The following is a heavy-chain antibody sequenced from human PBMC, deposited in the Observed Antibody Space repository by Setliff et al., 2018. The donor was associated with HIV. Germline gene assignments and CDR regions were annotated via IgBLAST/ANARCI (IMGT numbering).Heavy chain of an antibody. Sequence: PGESLKISCKASGYTFTNYWIGWVRQMPGKGLEWMGIIYPGDSNTKYSPSFQGQVTLSVDKSISTAYLQWSSLKASDTAMYYCATPISITSESAFDYWGQGTLVTVSS. J-gene: IGHJ4*02. CDR3: ATPISITSESAFDY. CDR1: GYTFTNYW. CDR2: IYPGDSNT. V-gene: IGHV5-51*01. D-gene: IGHD2-2*01.